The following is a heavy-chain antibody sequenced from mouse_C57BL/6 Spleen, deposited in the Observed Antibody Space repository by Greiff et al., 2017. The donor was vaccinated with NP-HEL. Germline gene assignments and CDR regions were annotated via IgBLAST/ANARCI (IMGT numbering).Heavy chain of an antibody. CDR2: IRSKSNNYAT. CDR1: GFSFNTYA. V-gene: IGHV10-1*01. J-gene: IGHJ1*03. Sequence: EVKLVESGGGLVQPKGSLKLSCAASGFSFNTYAMNWVRQAPGKGLEWVARIRSKSNNYATYYADSVKDRFTISRDESESRRYLQMNNLKTEDTAMYYCVRRRGPYWYFDVWGTGTTVTVSS. CDR3: VRRRGPYWYFDV.